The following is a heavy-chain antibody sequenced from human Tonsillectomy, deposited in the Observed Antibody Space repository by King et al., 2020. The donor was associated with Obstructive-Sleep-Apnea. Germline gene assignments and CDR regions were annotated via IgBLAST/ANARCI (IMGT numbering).Heavy chain of an antibody. Sequence: QLVQSGAEVRKPGSSVTVSCKASGGTFTNYAITWVRQAPGQGLEWMGGIMPVANVVKLAQKFQDRVTITAARSTSTAYMELGSLTKEDTAVYYCAGTPPPVAVPDSSLWEHFFCYALDVWVQGTTVIVSS. CDR2: IMPVANVV. CDR3: AGTPPPVAVPDSSLWEHFFCYALDV. CDR1: GGTFTNYA. D-gene: IGHD1-26*01. V-gene: IGHV1-69*17. J-gene: IGHJ6*02.